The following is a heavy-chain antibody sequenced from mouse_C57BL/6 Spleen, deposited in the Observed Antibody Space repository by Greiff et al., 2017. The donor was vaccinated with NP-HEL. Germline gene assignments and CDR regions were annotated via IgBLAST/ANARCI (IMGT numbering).Heavy chain of an antibody. Sequence: QVQLQQPGAELVMPGASVKLSCKASGYTFTSYWMHWVKQRPGQGLEWIGEIDPSDSYTNYNQKFKDKATLTADKSSSTAYMQLSSLTYEDSAVYYCASLSYFDYWGQGTTLTVSS. J-gene: IGHJ2*01. CDR3: ASLSYFDY. V-gene: IGHV1-69*01. CDR1: GYTFTSYW. CDR2: IDPSDSYT.